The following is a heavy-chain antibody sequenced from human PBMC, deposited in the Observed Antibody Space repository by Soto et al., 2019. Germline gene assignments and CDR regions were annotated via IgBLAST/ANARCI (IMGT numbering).Heavy chain of an antibody. CDR2: ISGSGGST. J-gene: IGHJ4*02. V-gene: IGHV3-23*01. D-gene: IGHD1-26*01. CDR1: GFTFSSYA. CDR3: AKDQGVGDGTFDY. Sequence: EVQLLESGGGLVQPGGSLRLSCPASGFTFSSYAMSWVRQAPGKGLEWVSAISGSGGSTYYADSVKGRFTISRDNSKNTLYLQMNSLRAEDTAVYYCAKDQGVGDGTFDYWGQGTLVTVSS.